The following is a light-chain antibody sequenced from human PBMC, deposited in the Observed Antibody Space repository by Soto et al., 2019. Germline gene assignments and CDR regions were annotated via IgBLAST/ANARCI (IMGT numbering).Light chain of an antibody. Sequence: DIQMTQSPSSLSASVGDRVTITCRASQSITGYLNWYQQKPGKAPKLQIYAASSWQSGVPSRFSGSGSGTDFTLTISSLQRDDFATYFCQQSLGIPYTFGQGTRLETK. J-gene: IGKJ2*01. CDR1: QSITGY. CDR2: AAS. CDR3: QQSLGIPYT. V-gene: IGKV1-39*01.